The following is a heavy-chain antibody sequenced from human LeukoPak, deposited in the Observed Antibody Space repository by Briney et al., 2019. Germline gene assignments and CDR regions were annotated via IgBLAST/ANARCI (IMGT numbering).Heavy chain of an antibody. CDR2: ISKDGGGT. CDR3: ARSYCSGNDCYSDYYFDL. Sequence: GGSLRPSCEASGMTFRRHWMSWIRKAPGKGLEWVAKISKDGGGTGCVDSVKGRFTISRDNAKNSLYLQMNNLRAEDTAVYYCARSYCSGNDCYSDYYFDLWGRGTRVIVSS. CDR1: GMTFRRHW. J-gene: IGHJ2*01. D-gene: IGHD2-15*01. V-gene: IGHV3-7*03.